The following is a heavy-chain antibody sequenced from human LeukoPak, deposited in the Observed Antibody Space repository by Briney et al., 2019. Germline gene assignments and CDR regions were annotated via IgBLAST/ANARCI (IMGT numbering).Heavy chain of an antibody. V-gene: IGHV3-48*04. CDR1: GFNFSSHS. CDR3: ASPSGTYTSRRYRGAFDI. D-gene: IGHD1-26*01. J-gene: IGHJ3*02. Sequence: GGSLRLSCAASGFNFSSHSMNWVRQAPGKGLEWLSYISSSSRTIYYADSVKGRFTISRDNAKSSLDLQMTSLRAEDTAVYFCASPSGTYTSRRYRGAFDIWGQGTMVTVSS. CDR2: ISSSSRTI.